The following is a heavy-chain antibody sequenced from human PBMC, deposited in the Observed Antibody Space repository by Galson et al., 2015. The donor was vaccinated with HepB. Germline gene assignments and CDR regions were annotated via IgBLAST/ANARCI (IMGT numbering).Heavy chain of an antibody. V-gene: IGHV3-30*18. Sequence: SLRLSCAASGFTFSGYGMHWVRQAPGKGLEWVAVISYDGSNKYYADSVKGRFTISRDNSKNTLYLQMNSLRAEDTAVYYCAKELYGSGSYFGDYWGQGTLVTVSS. CDR1: GFTFSGYG. CDR2: ISYDGSNK. CDR3: AKELYGSGSYFGDY. D-gene: IGHD3-10*01. J-gene: IGHJ4*02.